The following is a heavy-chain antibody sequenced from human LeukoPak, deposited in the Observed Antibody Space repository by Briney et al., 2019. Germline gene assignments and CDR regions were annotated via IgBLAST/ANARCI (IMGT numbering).Heavy chain of an antibody. J-gene: IGHJ4*02. CDR3: ALSADYYGSGNSLDY. CDR1: GGSFSGYY. V-gene: IGHV4-34*01. CDR2: INHSGST. Sequence: PSETLSLTCAVYGGSFSGYYWSWIRQPPGKGLEWIGEINHSGSTNYNPSLKSRVTISVDTSKNQFSLKLSSVTAADTAVYYCALSADYYGSGNSLDYWGQGTLVTVSS. D-gene: IGHD3-10*01.